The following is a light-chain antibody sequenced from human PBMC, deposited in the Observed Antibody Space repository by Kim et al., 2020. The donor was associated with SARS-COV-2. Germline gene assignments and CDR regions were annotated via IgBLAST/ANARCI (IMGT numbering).Light chain of an antibody. J-gene: IGLJ2*01. V-gene: IGLV2-8*01. CDR1: GSDVGRYNY. CDR2: DVS. CDR3: SSYAGSNDLV. Sequence: GQSFDTTCPGTGSDVGRYNYVSWYQHHPGKAPKLIIYDVSKRPTGVPDRFSGAKSGNTASLTVSGLQAEDEADYYCSSYAGSNDLVFGGGTQLTVL.